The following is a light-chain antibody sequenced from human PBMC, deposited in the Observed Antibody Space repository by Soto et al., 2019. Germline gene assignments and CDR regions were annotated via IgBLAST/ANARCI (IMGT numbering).Light chain of an antibody. CDR2: KIS. J-gene: IGKJ2*01. Sequence: VVMPQSPLSLPVTLGEPASVSCRSSQSLVDNDGYSYLSWFQQRPGQSPRRLIYKISNRDSGVPDRFRGSGSDTDFTLKISRVEPEDVAVYYCMQGTHWPYTFGQGTQLEIK. V-gene: IGKV2-30*01. CDR1: QSLVDNDGYSY. CDR3: MQGTHWPYT.